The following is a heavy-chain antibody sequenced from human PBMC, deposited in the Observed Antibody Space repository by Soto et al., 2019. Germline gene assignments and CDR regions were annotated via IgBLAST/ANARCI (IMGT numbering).Heavy chain of an antibody. V-gene: IGHV3-73*01. Sequence: GGSLRLSCAASGFTFSGSAMHWVRQASGKGLEWVGRIRSKANSYATAYAASVKGRFTISRDDSKNTAYLQMNSLKTEDTAVYYCTRHDSSSSGFANYNWFDPWGQGTLVTVSS. CDR1: GFTFSGSA. CDR2: IRSKANSYAT. D-gene: IGHD6-6*01. CDR3: TRHDSSSSGFANYNWFDP. J-gene: IGHJ5*02.